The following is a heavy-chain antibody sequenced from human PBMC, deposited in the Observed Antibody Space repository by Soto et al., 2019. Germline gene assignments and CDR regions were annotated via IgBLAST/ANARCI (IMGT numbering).Heavy chain of an antibody. CDR3: ASLSITSRPFDH. CDR2: IAFDGSNN. D-gene: IGHD6-6*01. V-gene: IGHV3-30*03. CDR1: GFTFKTYG. J-gene: IGHJ4*02. Sequence: QVHPVESGGGVVQPGTSLRLSCAASGFTFKTYGTHWVRQAPGKGLEWLAVIAFDGSNNYTADSVKGRFTISRDNSRNTLYLQMDSLRPQDTAMYYCASLSITSRPFDHWGQGTLVTVSS.